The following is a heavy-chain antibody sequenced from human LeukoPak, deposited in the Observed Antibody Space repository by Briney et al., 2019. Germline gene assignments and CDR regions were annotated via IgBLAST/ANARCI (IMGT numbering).Heavy chain of an antibody. CDR3: ARSRSYYDFWSGYYTQYYFDY. CDR2: MNPNSGNT. CDR1: GYTFTSYD. J-gene: IGHJ4*02. D-gene: IGHD3-3*01. V-gene: IGHV1-8*01. Sequence: ASVKASCKASGYTFTSYDINWVRQATGQGLEWMGWMNPNSGNTGYAQKFQGRVTMTRNTSISTAYMELSSLRSEDTAVYYCARSRSYYDFWSGYYTQYYFDYWGQGTLVTVSS.